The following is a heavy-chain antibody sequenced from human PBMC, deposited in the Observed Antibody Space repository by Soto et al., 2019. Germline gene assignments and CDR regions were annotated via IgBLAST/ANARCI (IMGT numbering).Heavy chain of an antibody. V-gene: IGHV3-49*03. CDR3: TRDKFGERAFDY. CDR2: IRSKASGGTA. D-gene: IGHD3-10*01. CDR1: GFNFGDYA. Sequence: EVQLVESGGGLVQPGRSLRLSCTTSGFNFGDYAMIWLRQAPGKGLEWLAFIRSKASGGTAEYAASVKDRFTILRDDSEGIAYLQMNSLKTEDTAVYYCTRDKFGERAFDYWGQGALVTVSS. J-gene: IGHJ4*02.